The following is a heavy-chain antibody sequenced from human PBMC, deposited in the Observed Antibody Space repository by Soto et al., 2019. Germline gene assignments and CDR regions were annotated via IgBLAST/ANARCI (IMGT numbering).Heavy chain of an antibody. V-gene: IGHV4-59*01. CDR1: DDSISRYY. J-gene: IGHJ6*02. CDR2: IYYSGET. D-gene: IGHD3-10*01. Sequence: QVQLQESGPGLVKPSETLSLTCTVSDDSISRYYWSWIRLSPGKGLEWIGYIYYSGETNYNPSVKSRVTISEDRTKNQFSLKMSSVTAADTAVYYCARDQGGEFLKGSGMDVWGQGTTVTVTS. CDR3: ARDQGGEFLKGSGMDV.